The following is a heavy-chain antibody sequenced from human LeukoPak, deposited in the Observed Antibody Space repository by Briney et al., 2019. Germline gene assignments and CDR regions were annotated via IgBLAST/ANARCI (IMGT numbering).Heavy chain of an antibody. Sequence: SETLSLTCAVYGESFSGYYWSWIRQPPGKGLEWFGEINHSGSTNYNPSLKSRVTISVDTSKNQFSLKLRSVTAADTAVYYCARGGDIVVVPAATGNDYWGQGTLVTVSS. CDR3: ARGGDIVVVPAATGNDY. D-gene: IGHD2-2*01. V-gene: IGHV4-34*01. CDR2: INHSGST. CDR1: GESFSGYY. J-gene: IGHJ4*02.